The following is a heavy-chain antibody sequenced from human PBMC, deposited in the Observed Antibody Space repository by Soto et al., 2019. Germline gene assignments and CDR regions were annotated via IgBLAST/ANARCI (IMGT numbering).Heavy chain of an antibody. Sequence: QITLKESGPTLVKPTQTLTLTCTFSGFSLSTSRVGVGWIRQPPGKALEWLALIYWDDDKRYSPSLKSRLTITKDTSKNQVVLTMTNMDPVDTATYYCAHSLSLSGNPTHRGSPFDYWGQGTLVTVSS. V-gene: IGHV2-5*02. CDR2: IYWDDDK. J-gene: IGHJ4*02. CDR3: AHSLSLSGNPTHRGSPFDY. D-gene: IGHD1-26*01. CDR1: GFSLSTSRVG.